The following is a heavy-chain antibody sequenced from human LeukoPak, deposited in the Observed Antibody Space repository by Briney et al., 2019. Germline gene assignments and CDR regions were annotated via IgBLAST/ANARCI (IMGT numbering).Heavy chain of an antibody. CDR1: GGSFSGYY. J-gene: IGHJ4*02. CDR2: INHSGST. CDR3: ARGLYNSYSGSYYFDY. D-gene: IGHD1-26*01. Sequence: SETLSLTCAVYGGSFSGYYWSWIRQPPGKGLEWTGEINHSGSTNYNPSLKSRVTISVDTSKNQFSLKLSSVTAADTAVYYCARGLYNSYSGSYYFDYWGQGTLVTVSS. V-gene: IGHV4-34*01.